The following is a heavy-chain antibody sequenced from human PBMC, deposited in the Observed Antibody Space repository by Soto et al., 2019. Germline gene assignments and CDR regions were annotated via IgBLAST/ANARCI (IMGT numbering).Heavy chain of an antibody. D-gene: IGHD3-3*02. J-gene: IGHJ5*02. CDR3: ASPKIAFYNWFDP. CDR2: IYYSGST. V-gene: IGHV4-39*01. Sequence: SETLSLTCTVSGGSISSSSYYWGWIRQPPGKGLEWIGSIYYSGSTYYNPSLKSRVTISVDTSKNQFSLKLSSVTAADTAVYYCASPKIAFYNWFDPWGQGTLLTVSS. CDR1: GGSISSSSYY.